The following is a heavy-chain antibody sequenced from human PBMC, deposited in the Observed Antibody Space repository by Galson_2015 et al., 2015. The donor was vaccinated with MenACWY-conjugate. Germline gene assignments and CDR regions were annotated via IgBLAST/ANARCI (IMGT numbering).Heavy chain of an antibody. CDR1: GYTSSTYA. CDR3: AKDIAVDGMWYFDY. Sequence: SLRLSCAASGYTSSTYAMTWVRQAPGKGLEWVSSISSSGGRPYYADSVKGRFTISRDNSKNTLYLQMNNLRAEDTALYYCAKDIAVDGMWYFDYWGQGTLVTVSS. V-gene: IGHV3-23*01. D-gene: IGHD6-19*01. J-gene: IGHJ4*02. CDR2: ISSSGGRP.